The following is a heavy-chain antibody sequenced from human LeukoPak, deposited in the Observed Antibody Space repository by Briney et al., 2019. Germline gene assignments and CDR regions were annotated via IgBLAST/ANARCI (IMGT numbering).Heavy chain of an antibody. J-gene: IGHJ4*02. V-gene: IGHV4-38-2*02. CDR1: GYSISSPYY. CDR3: ARVGSYDFWSGYFLGIEPYYFDY. CDR2: IYHSGST. Sequence: PSETLSLTCTVSGYSISSPYYWGWIRQPPGKGLEWIGNIYHSGSTYYNPSLKSRVTISVDTSKNQFSLRPSSVTAADTAVYYCARVGSYDFWSGYFLGIEPYYFDYWGQGTLVTVSS. D-gene: IGHD3-3*01.